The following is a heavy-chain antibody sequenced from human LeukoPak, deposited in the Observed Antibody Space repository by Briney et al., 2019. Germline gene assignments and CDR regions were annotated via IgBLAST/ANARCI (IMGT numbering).Heavy chain of an antibody. D-gene: IGHD3-22*01. V-gene: IGHV3-23*01. CDR3: AKDYLGSSGYSYYFDY. CDR2: ISGSGGTT. Sequence: PGGSLRLSCAASGFTFSSYAMSWVRQAPGKGLEWVSAISGSGGTTYYADSVKGRFTISRDNSRNTLCLQMNSLRAEDTAVYYCAKDYLGSSGYSYYFDYWGQGTLVTVSS. J-gene: IGHJ4*02. CDR1: GFTFSSYA.